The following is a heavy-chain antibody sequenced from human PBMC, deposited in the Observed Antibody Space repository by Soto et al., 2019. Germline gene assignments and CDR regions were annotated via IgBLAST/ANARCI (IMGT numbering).Heavy chain of an antibody. CDR3: ARYGSGSAYDH. Sequence: GGSLRLSCAASGFSFTTYAMHWVRQAPGKGLQYVAAISTDGGGTYYTDSVKGRFIISRDNSESTLYLQMGSLRGEDMAVYYCARYGSGSAYDHWGQGTLVTVSS. V-gene: IGHV3-64*02. J-gene: IGHJ4*02. CDR1: GFSFTTYA. CDR2: ISTDGGGT. D-gene: IGHD3-10*01.